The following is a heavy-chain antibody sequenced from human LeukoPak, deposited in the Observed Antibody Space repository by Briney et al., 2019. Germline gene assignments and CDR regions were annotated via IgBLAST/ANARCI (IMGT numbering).Heavy chain of an antibody. Sequence: GGSLRLSCEASGFTFSAYAMTWVRQAPGQGLEWVSSIGSDNKPHYSESVKGRFAISRDNSKSMLFLQLNSLRAEDTALYYCVRDLHYSVAMDVWGQGTTVTVSS. V-gene: IGHV3-23*01. CDR2: IGSDNKP. D-gene: IGHD2-15*01. CDR1: GFTFSAYA. CDR3: VRDLHYSVAMDV. J-gene: IGHJ6*02.